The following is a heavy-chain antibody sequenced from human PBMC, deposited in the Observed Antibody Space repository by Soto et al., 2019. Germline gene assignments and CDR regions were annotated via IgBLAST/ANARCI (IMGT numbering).Heavy chain of an antibody. J-gene: IGHJ3*02. CDR2: ISGSGGST. Sequence: EVQLLESGGGLVQPGGSLRLSCAASGFTFRSYAMSWVRQAPGKGLEWVSAISGSGGSTYYEDSVKGRFTISRDNSKNTLYLQMNSLRAEDTAVYYCAKIPHSSSWYLDAFDIWGQGTMVTVSS. CDR1: GFTFRSYA. CDR3: AKIPHSSSWYLDAFDI. D-gene: IGHD6-13*01. V-gene: IGHV3-23*01.